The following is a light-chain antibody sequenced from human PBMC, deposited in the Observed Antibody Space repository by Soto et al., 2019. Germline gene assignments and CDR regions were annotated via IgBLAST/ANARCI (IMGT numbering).Light chain of an antibody. CDR3: QPYNNWPLT. Sequence: IHMTHSPATLSASVLYRVTITFLASQSISNRLAWYHQKPGKTPNLLIYDASNLGSGVPSRFSGGGSGTEFTLTINSLQSEDFAVYYCQPYNNWPLTFGGGTKVDIK. CDR2: DAS. V-gene: IGKV1-5*01. J-gene: IGKJ4*01. CDR1: QSISNR.